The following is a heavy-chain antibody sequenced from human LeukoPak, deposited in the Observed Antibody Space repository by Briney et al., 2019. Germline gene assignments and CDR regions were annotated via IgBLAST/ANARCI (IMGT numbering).Heavy chain of an antibody. CDR2: ISYDGSNK. CDR1: GFTFSSYG. CDR3: AKSFHYYDSSGYPDAFDI. J-gene: IGHJ3*02. V-gene: IGHV3-30*18. Sequence: GGSLRLSCAASGFTFSSYGMHWVRQAPGKGLEWVAVISYDGSNKYYADSVKGRFTISRDNSKNTLYLQMNSLRAEDTAVYYCAKSFHYYDSSGYPDAFDIWGQGTMVTVSS. D-gene: IGHD3-22*01.